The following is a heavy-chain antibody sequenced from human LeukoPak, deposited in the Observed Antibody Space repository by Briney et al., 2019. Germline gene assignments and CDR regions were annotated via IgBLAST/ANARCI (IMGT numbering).Heavy chain of an antibody. CDR1: GFTFSSYA. J-gene: IGHJ4*02. CDR2: ISGSGGST. D-gene: IGHD6-19*01. Sequence: PGGSLRLSCAASGFTFSSYAMSWVRQAPGKGLGWVSVISGSGGSTYYADSVKGRFTLSRENSKNTLYLQMNSRRAEDTAVYYCAKDRYSSGWYLDYWGQGTLVTVSS. V-gene: IGHV3-23*01. CDR3: AKDRYSSGWYLDY.